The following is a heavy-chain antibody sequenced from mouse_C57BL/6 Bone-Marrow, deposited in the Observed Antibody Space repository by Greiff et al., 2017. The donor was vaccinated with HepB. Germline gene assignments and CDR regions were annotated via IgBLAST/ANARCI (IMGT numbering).Heavy chain of an antibody. CDR1: GYAFTNYL. CDR3: ARWTWYGSRGTWFAD. V-gene: IGHV1-54*01. D-gene: IGHD1-1*01. J-gene: IGHJ3*01. Sequence: QVQLQQSGAELVRPGTSVKVSCKASGYAFTNYLIEWVKQRPGQGLEWIGVINPGSGGTNYNEKFKGKATLTADNSSSTDYMQLSSLTSEDSAVYFCARWTWYGSRGTWFADRGQGNLVTVTA. CDR2: INPGSGGT.